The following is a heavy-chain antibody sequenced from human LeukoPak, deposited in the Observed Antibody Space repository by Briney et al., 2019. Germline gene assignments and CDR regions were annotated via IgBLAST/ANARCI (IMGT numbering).Heavy chain of an antibody. V-gene: IGHV4-34*01. CDR1: GGSFSGYY. Sequence: PSETLSLTCAVYGGSFSGYYWSWIRQPPGKGLEWIGEINHSGSTNYNPSLKSRVTISVDTSKNQFSLKLSSVTAADTAVYYCARVRRGWLESPPKTHWGQGTLVTVSS. D-gene: IGHD6-19*01. CDR2: INHSGST. J-gene: IGHJ4*02. CDR3: ARVRRGWLESPPKTH.